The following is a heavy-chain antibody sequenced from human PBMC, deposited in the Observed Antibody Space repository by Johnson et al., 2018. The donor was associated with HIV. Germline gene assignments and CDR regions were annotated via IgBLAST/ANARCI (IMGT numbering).Heavy chain of an antibody. Sequence: VQLVESGGGLVQPGGSLRLSCAASGFTFSSYAMHWVRQAPGKGLEWVSLISWDGGSTYYADSVKGRFTISRDNSKNSLYLQMNSLRAEDSALYYCAKEGRDAFDIWGQGTTVTVSS. J-gene: IGHJ3*02. CDR3: AKEGRDAFDI. D-gene: IGHD3-10*01. CDR2: ISWDGGST. V-gene: IGHV3-43D*04. CDR1: GFTFSSYA.